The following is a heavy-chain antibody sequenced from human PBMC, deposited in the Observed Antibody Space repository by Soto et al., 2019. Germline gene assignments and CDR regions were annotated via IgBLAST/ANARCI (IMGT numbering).Heavy chain of an antibody. J-gene: IGHJ5*02. CDR1: GFTFGDYY. Sequence: QVQLVESGGGLVKPGGSLRLSWAASGFTFGDYYMTWIRQAPGKGLEWVSFIGNRGTGIYYADSVKGRFTIFRDNAKNSLYLQMNSLRAEDTAMYYCARDLRAVGMASRFDPWGQGTLVTVSS. V-gene: IGHV3-11*01. CDR3: ARDLRAVGMASRFDP. CDR2: IGNRGTGI. D-gene: IGHD6-13*01.